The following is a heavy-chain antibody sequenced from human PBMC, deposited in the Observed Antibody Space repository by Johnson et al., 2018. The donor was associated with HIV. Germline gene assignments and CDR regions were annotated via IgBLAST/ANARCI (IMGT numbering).Heavy chain of an antibody. J-gene: IGHJ3*02. Sequence: EKLVESGGGLVQPGGSLRLSCAASGFTFSSYDMHWVRQATVKSLEWVSAIGSAGDTYYSGSVKGRFTISRESAKNSLYLQMNSLRAGDTAVYYCVRDRRGGAFDIWGQGTMVTVSS. D-gene: IGHD3-16*01. CDR1: GFTFSSYD. V-gene: IGHV3-13*01. CDR3: VRDRRGGAFDI. CDR2: IGSAGDT.